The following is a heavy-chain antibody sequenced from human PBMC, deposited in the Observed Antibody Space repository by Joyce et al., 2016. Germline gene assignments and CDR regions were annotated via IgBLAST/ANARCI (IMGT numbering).Heavy chain of an antibody. CDR1: GFTFSSYW. J-gene: IGHJ4*02. CDR3: ARLRRWSGPSDC. D-gene: IGHD4-23*01. V-gene: IGHV3-74*03. Sequence: EVQLVESGGGLVQPGGSLRLSCAASGFTFSSYWMYWVRKAPGKGRVGVSRINRDGRSTTYADSVKGRFTISRDNAKNTLYLQMNSLRAEDTAVYYCARLRRWSGPSDCWGQGTLVTVSS. CDR2: INRDGRST.